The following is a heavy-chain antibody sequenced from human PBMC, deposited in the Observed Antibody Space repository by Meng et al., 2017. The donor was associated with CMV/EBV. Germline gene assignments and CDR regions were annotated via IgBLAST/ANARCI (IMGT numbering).Heavy chain of an antibody. V-gene: IGHV1-2*02. J-gene: IGHJ5*02. CDR3: ARGYCSSTSCRTGVWFDP. CDR1: GYTFTGYY. D-gene: IGHD2-2*01. CDR2: INPNSVGT. Sequence: ASVKVSCKASGYTFTGYYMHWVRQAPGQGLEWMGWINPNSVGTNYAQKFQGRVTMTRDTSISTAYMELSRPRSDDTAVYYCARGYCSSTSCRTGVWFDPWGQGTLVTVSS.